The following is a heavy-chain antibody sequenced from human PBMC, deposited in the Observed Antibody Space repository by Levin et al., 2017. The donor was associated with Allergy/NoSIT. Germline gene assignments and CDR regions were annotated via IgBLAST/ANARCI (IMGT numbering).Heavy chain of an antibody. Sequence: SETLSLTCTVSGGSVSSGSYYWSWIRQPPGKGLEWIGYIYYSGTTNYNPSLKRRVTMSLDTSKNQFSLKLRSGTAADPAVYYCARLPTWNYYGMEVWGQGTTVTVSS. J-gene: IGHJ6*02. CDR3: ARLPTWNYYGMEV. V-gene: IGHV4-61*01. D-gene: IGHD1-1*01. CDR1: GGSVSSGSYY. CDR2: IYYSGTT.